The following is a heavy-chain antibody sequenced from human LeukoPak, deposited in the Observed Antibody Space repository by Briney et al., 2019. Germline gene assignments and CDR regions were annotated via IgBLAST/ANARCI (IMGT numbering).Heavy chain of an antibody. Sequence: GGSLRLSCAASGFTFSTYAMSWVRQAPGKGLEWVSAISVSGGDTFYADSVRGRLTISRDNSMNTPYLQMNSLRAEDTAMYYCAKHSGNYFFDHWGQGTLVTVSA. CDR1: GFTFSTYA. CDR3: AKHSGNYFFDH. D-gene: IGHD1-26*01. J-gene: IGHJ4*02. CDR2: ISVSGGDT. V-gene: IGHV3-23*01.